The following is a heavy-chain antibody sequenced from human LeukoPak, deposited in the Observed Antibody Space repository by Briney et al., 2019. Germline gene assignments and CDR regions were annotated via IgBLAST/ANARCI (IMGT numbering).Heavy chain of an antibody. CDR3: ARDIYPIEGGDNEDY. J-gene: IGHJ4*02. D-gene: IGHD2-21*02. CDR2: ISSSGSTI. V-gene: IGHV3-11*01. Sequence: GGSLRLSCAASGFTFSDYYMSWIRQAPGKGLEWVSYISSSGSTIYYADSVKGRFTISRDNAKNSLCLQMNSLRAEDTAVYYCARDIYPIEGGDNEDYWGQGTLVTVSS. CDR1: GFTFSDYY.